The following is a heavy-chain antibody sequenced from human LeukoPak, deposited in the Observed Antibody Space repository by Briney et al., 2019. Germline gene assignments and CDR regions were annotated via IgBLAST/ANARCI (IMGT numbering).Heavy chain of an antibody. CDR3: ARHERESSGWKYFDY. V-gene: IGHV4-59*08. CDR1: GGSISTYY. J-gene: IGHJ4*02. D-gene: IGHD6-19*01. CDR2: IYYSGST. Sequence: SETLSLTCTVSGGSISTYYWSWIRQPPGKGLEWIGYIYYSGSTNYNPSLKSRVTISVDTSKNQFSLKLSSVTAADTAVYYCARHERESSGWKYFDYWGQGTLVTVSS.